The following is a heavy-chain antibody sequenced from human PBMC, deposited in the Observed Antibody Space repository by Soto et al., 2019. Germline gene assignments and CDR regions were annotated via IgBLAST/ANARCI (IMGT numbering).Heavy chain of an antibody. V-gene: IGHV4-4*02. Sequence: QVQLQESGPGLVKPSGTLSLTCAVSSGSISGNDWWSWVRQPPGKGVEWIGQIYHTGSTNYNPSLTSRVTISVDKSKNQFSLNLRSVTAADTAFYYCAKTRGYSYGYNAFDIWGQGTMVTVSS. CDR2: IYHTGST. J-gene: IGHJ3*02. D-gene: IGHD5-18*01. CDR1: SGSISGNDW. CDR3: AKTRGYSYGYNAFDI.